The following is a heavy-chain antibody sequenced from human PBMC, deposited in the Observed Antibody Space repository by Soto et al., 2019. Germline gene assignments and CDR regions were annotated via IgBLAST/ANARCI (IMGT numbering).Heavy chain of an antibody. J-gene: IGHJ6*02. CDR2: INSDGSST. CDR1: GFTFSSYW. V-gene: IGHV3-74*01. D-gene: IGHD1-26*01. Sequence: LRLSCAASGFTFSSYWMHWVRQAPGKGLVWVSRINSDGSSTSYADSVKGRFTISRDNAKNTLYLQMNSLRAEDTAVYYCARSRVGANRYYYYGMDVWGQGTTVTVSS. CDR3: ARSRVGANRYYYYGMDV.